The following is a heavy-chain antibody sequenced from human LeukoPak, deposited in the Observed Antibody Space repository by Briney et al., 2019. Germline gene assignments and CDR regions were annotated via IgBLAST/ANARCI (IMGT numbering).Heavy chain of an antibody. CDR3: ARDRDIVVEKGVDY. Sequence: GGSLRLSCAASGFTFDDYGMSWVRQAPGKGLEWVSGINWNGGSTGYADSVKGRFTISRDNAKNSLYLQMNSLTAEGTALYYCARDRDIVVEKGVDYRGQGTLVTVSS. V-gene: IGHV3-20*04. J-gene: IGHJ4*02. CDR1: GFTFDDYG. D-gene: IGHD2-2*01. CDR2: INWNGGST.